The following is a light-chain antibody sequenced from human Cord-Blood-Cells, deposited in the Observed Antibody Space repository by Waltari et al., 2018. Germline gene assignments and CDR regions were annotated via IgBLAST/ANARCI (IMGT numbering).Light chain of an antibody. CDR2: AAS. V-gene: IGKV1-39*01. CDR3: QQSYSTPYT. J-gene: IGKJ2*01. CDR1: QSISSY. Sequence: IQLTQPPYSLSASVGDRVTITCRASQSISSYLNWYQQKPGKAPKLLIYAASSFQSGVPSRFSGSGAGTDFTLTISSLQPEDFATYYCQQSYSTPYTFGQGTKLEIK.